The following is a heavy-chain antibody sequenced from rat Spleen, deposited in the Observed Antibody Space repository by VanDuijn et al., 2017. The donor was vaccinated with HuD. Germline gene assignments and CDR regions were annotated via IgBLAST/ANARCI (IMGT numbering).Heavy chain of an antibody. J-gene: IGHJ2*01. V-gene: IGHV5-25*01. CDR2: ISSGAGNT. Sequence: EVQLVESGGGLVQPGRSLKLSCAASGFTFSDYFMAWVRQAPTKDLEWVASISSGAGNTYYRDSVKGRFPISRDNAKNTLYLQMDSLRSEDTATYYCARETGYNSYFDYWGQGVLVTVSS. CDR3: ARETGYNSYFDY. D-gene: IGHD1-4*01. CDR1: GFTFSDYF.